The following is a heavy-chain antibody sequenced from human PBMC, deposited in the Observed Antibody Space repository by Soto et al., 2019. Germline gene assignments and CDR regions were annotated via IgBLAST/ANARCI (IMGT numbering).Heavy chain of an antibody. CDR3: ARSPGVFDY. Sequence: HVQLVQSGAEVKKPGSSVKVSCKASGGTFSSLAISWVRQAPGQGLEWMGGLVPVLGTANYAQKCQYRVTITAHKSTSTSYMELSSLISADTAVYYCARSPGVFDYWGQGPLVTVSS. CDR1: GGTFSSLA. D-gene: IGHD3-10*01. J-gene: IGHJ4*02. V-gene: IGHV1-69*06. CDR2: LVPVLGTA.